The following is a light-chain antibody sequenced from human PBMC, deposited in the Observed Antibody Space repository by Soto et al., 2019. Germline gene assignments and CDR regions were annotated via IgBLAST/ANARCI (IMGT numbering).Light chain of an antibody. CDR1: SNDIGAYKY. CDR3: SSYTTGSTLYV. CDR2: EVS. J-gene: IGLJ1*01. V-gene: IGLV2-14*01. Sequence: QSVLTQPASVSGSPGQSITISCTGSSNDIGAYKYVSWYQQYPGKAPKLIIFEVSNRPSGVSNRFSGSKSGNTASLTIAGLQAEDEDDYHCSSYTTGSTLYVFGGRTKVTVL.